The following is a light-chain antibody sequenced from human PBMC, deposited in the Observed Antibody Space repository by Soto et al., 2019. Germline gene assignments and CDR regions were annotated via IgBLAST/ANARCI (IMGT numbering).Light chain of an antibody. V-gene: IGKV1-12*01. CDR3: XXXXXXXLX. Sequence: DIQMTQSPSSVSASVGDRVTITCRASQGITKWLAWYQQKPGTAPRLLISAASRLQSGVPSRFSGSGSGTDFTLTISSLQPEDFATXXXXXXXXXXLXFGGGTKVDIK. J-gene: IGKJ4*01. CDR2: AAS. CDR1: QGITKW.